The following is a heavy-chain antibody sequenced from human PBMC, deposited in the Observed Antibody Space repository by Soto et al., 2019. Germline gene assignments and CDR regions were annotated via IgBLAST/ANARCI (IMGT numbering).Heavy chain of an antibody. J-gene: IGHJ5*02. Sequence: EVQLVESGGGLVKPGGSLRLSCAASGFTFSNAWMSWVRQAPGKGLEWVGRIKSKTDGGTTDYAAPVKCRFTISRDDSKNTLYLQMISLKTEDTAVYYCATDSLVLRFLEWAFDPWGQGTLVTVSS. CDR2: IKSKTDGGTT. CDR1: GFTFSNAW. CDR3: ATDSLVLRFLEWAFDP. V-gene: IGHV3-15*01. D-gene: IGHD3-3*01.